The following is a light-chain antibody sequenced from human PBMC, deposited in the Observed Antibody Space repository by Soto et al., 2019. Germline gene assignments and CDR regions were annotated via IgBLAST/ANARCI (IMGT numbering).Light chain of an antibody. CDR1: LPISNY. V-gene: IGKV1-39*01. CDR2: AAS. J-gene: IGKJ5*01. Sequence: DIQMTHFPCSLSASVGYRVTITYRASLPISNYLNWYQQKPGKAPKLLIYAASSLQSGVPSRFSGSGSGTDFTLTISSLQPEDFATYYCQQSYSTPSITFGQGTRLEN. CDR3: QQSYSTPSIT.